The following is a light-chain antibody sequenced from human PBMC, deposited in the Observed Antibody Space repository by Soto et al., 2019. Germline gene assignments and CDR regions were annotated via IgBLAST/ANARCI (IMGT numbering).Light chain of an antibody. J-gene: IGLJ1*01. CDR2: EVS. Sequence: QSVLTQPASVSGSPGQSITISCTGTSSDVGGYNYVSWYQQHPGKAPKLMIYEVSNRPSGVSNRSSGSKSGNTASLTISGLQPEDESHYYCASFTSISTYVFGTGTKVTVL. CDR3: ASFTSISTYV. V-gene: IGLV2-14*01. CDR1: SSDVGGYNY.